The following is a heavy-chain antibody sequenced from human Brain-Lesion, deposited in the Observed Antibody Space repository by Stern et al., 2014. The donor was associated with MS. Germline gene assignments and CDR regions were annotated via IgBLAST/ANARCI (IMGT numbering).Heavy chain of an antibody. CDR1: GASISNTQW. CDR2: IYQSGSA. Sequence: QVQLQESGPGLVKPSGTLSLTCAVSGASISNTQWWTWVRQSPGKGLEWIGEIYQSGSANYNPSLRRRVTLSAGRSTNRFSLEMNSGTAADTAVYYCARDPRRGGLSGYYHGMDVWGQGTTVTVSS. J-gene: IGHJ6*02. D-gene: IGHD3-10*01. CDR3: ARDPRRGGLSGYYHGMDV. V-gene: IGHV4-4*02.